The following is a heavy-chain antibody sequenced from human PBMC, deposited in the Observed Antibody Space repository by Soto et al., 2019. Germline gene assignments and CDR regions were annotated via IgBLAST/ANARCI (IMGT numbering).Heavy chain of an antibody. CDR1: GFTFSEYA. J-gene: IGHJ4*02. CDR2: VSHDGRNT. D-gene: IGHD6-19*01. Sequence: VQLVESGGGVVQTGRSLRLSCAASGFTFSEYAMHWVPQAPGKGLEWVAVVSHDGRNTQYADSVNGRFTISRDSSKNTVSLEMTSLSAEDTAVYYSEKGGRQCLVTSDLNYWGQGALVTVSS. V-gene: IGHV3-30*18. CDR3: EKGGRQCLVTSDLNY.